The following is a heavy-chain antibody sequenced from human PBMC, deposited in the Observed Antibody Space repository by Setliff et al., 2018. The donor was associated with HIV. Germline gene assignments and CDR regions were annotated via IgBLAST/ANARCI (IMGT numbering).Heavy chain of an antibody. D-gene: IGHD3-3*01. Sequence: SETLSLTCTISNASVSTYYWTWIRQPPGKGLEWIGHISATGSTKYNPSLEGRVTISVYTSQNQFSLRLSSVTAADTAVYYCARNNPVLSQTFGADGLDVWGQGTTVTVSS. CDR1: NASVSTYY. CDR3: ARNNPVLSQTFGADGLDV. J-gene: IGHJ6*02. CDR2: ISATGST. V-gene: IGHV4-4*09.